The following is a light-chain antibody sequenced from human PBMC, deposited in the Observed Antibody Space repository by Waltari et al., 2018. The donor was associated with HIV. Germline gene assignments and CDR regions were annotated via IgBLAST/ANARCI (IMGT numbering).Light chain of an antibody. Sequence: EVVLTQSPATLSLSPGERATLSCRASQSVYSYLAWYQQKPCQAPRLLIYDASNRATGIPARFSGSGSGTDFTLTISSLEPEDFAMYYCQQRSTWPRTFGQGTKVENK. CDR1: QSVYSY. V-gene: IGKV3-11*01. CDR3: QQRSTWPRT. CDR2: DAS. J-gene: IGKJ1*01.